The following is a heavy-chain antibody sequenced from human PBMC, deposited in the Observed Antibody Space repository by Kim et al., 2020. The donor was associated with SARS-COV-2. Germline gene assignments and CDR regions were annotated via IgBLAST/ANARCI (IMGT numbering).Heavy chain of an antibody. CDR2: ISSSSSYI. Sequence: GGSLRLSCAASGFTFSSYSMNWVRQAPGKGLEWVSSISSSSSYIYYADSVKGRFTISRDNAKNSLYLQMNSLRAEDTAVYYCARGGPRIRWIDWGQGTLVTVSS. D-gene: IGHD1-1*01. V-gene: IGHV3-21*01. CDR1: GFTFSSYS. J-gene: IGHJ4*02. CDR3: ARGGPRIRWID.